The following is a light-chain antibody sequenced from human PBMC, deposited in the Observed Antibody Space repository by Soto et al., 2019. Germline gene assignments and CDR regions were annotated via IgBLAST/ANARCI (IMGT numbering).Light chain of an antibody. V-gene: IGKV1-5*03. CDR2: KAS. CDR3: QQYTTLVT. Sequence: DIQMTQSPSTLSASVGDRVTITCRASQSVDRWLAWYQQRPGKAPKALIYKASNLESGVPSRFSGSGSWTEFTLTITSLQPGDIATYYCQQYTTLVTCVQGTMVEMK. CDR1: QSVDRW. J-gene: IGKJ1*01.